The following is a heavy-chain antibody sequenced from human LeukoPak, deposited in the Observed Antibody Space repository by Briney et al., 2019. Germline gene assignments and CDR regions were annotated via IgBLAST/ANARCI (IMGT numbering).Heavy chain of an antibody. J-gene: IGHJ6*02. CDR1: GFTFSSYA. CDR3: AKGNGDFSHFYNGMDV. V-gene: IGHV3-30*18. D-gene: IGHD4-17*01. Sequence: GGSLRLSCAASGFTFSSYAMNWVRQAPGKGLEWVAVISYDGSNKYYADSVKGRFTISRDNSKNSLYLQMNSLRVEDTALYYCAKGNGDFSHFYNGMDVWGRGTTVTVSS. CDR2: ISYDGSNK.